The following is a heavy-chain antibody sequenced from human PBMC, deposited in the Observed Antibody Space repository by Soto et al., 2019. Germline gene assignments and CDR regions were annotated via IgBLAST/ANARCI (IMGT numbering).Heavy chain of an antibody. Sequence: QVRLVQSGAEVKKPGASVKVSCKASGYTFTSYYMHWVRQAPGQGLEWMGIINPTSSTSYAQKFQGRVTMTRDTSTSTVYMELSSLRSEDTAVYYCARVYCSGGSCYGIDYWGQGTLVTVSS. V-gene: IGHV1-46*01. CDR2: INPTSST. D-gene: IGHD2-15*01. CDR3: ARVYCSGGSCYGIDY. CDR1: GYTFTSYY. J-gene: IGHJ4*02.